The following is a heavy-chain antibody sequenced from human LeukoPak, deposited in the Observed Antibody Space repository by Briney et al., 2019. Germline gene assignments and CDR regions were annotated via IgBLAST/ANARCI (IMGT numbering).Heavy chain of an antibody. V-gene: IGHV3-30*02. J-gene: IGHJ6*03. D-gene: IGHD2-2*03. Sequence: GGSLRLSCAASGFTFSSYGMYWVRQAPGKGLEWVAFIRYDGSNKHYADSVKGRFTISRDNSKNTLYLQMNSLRAEDTAVYYCAKDGSGGYYMDVWGKGTTVTISS. CDR2: IRYDGSNK. CDR1: GFTFSSYG. CDR3: AKDGSGGYYMDV.